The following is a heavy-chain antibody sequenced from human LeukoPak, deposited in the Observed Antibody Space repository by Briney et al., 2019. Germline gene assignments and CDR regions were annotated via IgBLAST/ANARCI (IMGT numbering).Heavy chain of an antibody. CDR3: ATWRTAKTGFDY. V-gene: IGHV4-39*01. J-gene: IGHJ4*02. CDR1: GDTITISSYY. D-gene: IGHD1-1*01. Sequence: SETLSLTCTVSGDTITISSYYWGWIRQPPGKGLGWIGSINYSGSTYYNPSLKSRVTISVDTSKKQFSLKLTSVTAADTAVYYCATWRTAKTGFDYWGQGTLVTVSS. CDR2: INYSGST.